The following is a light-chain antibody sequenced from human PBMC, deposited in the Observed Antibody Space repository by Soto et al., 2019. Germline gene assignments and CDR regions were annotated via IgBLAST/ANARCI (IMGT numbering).Light chain of an antibody. CDR1: QGIGSSA. CDR3: QQLDTYPPT. CDR2: DVS. Sequence: AIQLTQSPSSLSASVGDRVTITCRASQGIGSSAFGWYQQKPGKPPNLLIYDVSNLQRGVPTRCSGSGSATEFTRTISRLQPEDFATYYCQQLDTYPPTIGHRTRLDI. J-gene: IGKJ5*01. V-gene: IGKV1-13*02.